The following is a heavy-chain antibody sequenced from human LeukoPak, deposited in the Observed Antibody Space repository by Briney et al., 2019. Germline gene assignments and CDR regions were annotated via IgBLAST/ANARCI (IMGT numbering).Heavy chain of an antibody. D-gene: IGHD1-26*01. V-gene: IGHV4-39*01. Sequence: PSETLSLTCTVSGGSLTDSSFFWGWIRQSPGAGLEWIGKIYLDGRTNYDPSLRNRVTISVDTSKNQVSLRLTPVTAADRAVYYCVRLGGRYFRHGYYFYYMDVWGKGTTVTVSS. CDR2: IYLDGRT. CDR1: GGSLTDSSFF. CDR3: VRLGGRYFRHGYYFYYMDV. J-gene: IGHJ6*03.